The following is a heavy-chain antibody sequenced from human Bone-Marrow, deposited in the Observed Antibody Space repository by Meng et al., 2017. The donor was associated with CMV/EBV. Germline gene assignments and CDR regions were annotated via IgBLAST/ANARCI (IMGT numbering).Heavy chain of an antibody. V-gene: IGHV3-66*02. Sequence: GGSLRLSCAASGFTVSSNYMSWVRQAPGKGLEWVSLIYSGGSTYYADSVKGRFTISRDNSKNTLYLQMNSLRAEDTAVYYCARDSTSCYPSAGCGMDVWGQGTTVTVSS. CDR1: GFTVSSNY. D-gene: IGHD2-2*01. CDR3: ARDSTSCYPSAGCGMDV. J-gene: IGHJ6*02. CDR2: IYSGGST.